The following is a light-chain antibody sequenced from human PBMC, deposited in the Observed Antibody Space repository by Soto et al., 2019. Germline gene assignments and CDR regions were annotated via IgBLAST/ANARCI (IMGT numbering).Light chain of an antibody. J-gene: IGKJ1*01. CDR1: QSVSRW. CDR2: KAS. CDR3: QQYDVYSPWM. V-gene: IGKV1-5*03. Sequence: IQMTQSPSTLSASVGDRVTITCRASQSVSRWLAWYKQKPGEAPKLLIYKASNLESGVSSRFSGSGSGTEFTLTISSLQPDDSATYYCQQYDVYSPWMFGQGTKVDI.